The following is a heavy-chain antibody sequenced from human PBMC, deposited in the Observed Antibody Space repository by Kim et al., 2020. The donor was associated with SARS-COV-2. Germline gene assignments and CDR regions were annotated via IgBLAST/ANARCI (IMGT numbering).Heavy chain of an antibody. J-gene: IGHJ4*02. D-gene: IGHD2-2*01. Sequence: ASVKVSCKASGYTFTNYGVSWVRQAPGQGLEWMAWISTYSDLTYLAPSLQGRVTLTKDTSTSTAYMELRSLRSDDTAVYYCARDSKSACRGNTCNGYFDQWGQGTPVTVSS. CDR3: ARDSKSACRGNTCNGYFDQ. V-gene: IGHV1-18*01. CDR2: ISTYSDLT. CDR1: GYTFTNYG.